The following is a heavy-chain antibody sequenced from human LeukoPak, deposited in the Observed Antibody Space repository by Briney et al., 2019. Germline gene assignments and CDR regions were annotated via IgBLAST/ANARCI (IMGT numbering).Heavy chain of an antibody. J-gene: IGHJ4*02. V-gene: IGHV3-20*04. D-gene: IGHD3-10*01. CDR3: ARVREAITMVRGVILEKYYFDY. Sequence: GGSLRLSCAASGFTFDDYGMSWVRQAPGKELEWVSGINWNGGSTGYADSVKGRFTISRDNAKNSLYLQMNSLRAEDTALYYCARVREAITMVRGVILEKYYFDYWGQGTLVTVSS. CDR2: INWNGGST. CDR1: GFTFDDYG.